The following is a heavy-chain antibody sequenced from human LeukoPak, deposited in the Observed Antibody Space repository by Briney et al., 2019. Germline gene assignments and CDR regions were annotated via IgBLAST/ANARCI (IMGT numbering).Heavy chain of an antibody. CDR3: ARDFRDSSGYFKPEYAFDI. D-gene: IGHD3-22*01. CDR1: GFTFSDYY. V-gene: IGHV3-11*04. J-gene: IGHJ3*02. CDR2: ISSSGSTI. Sequence: GGSLRLSCAASGFTFSDYYMSWIRQAPGKGLEGVSYISSSGSTIYYADSGKGRFTISRDNAKNSLYLQMNSLRAEDTAVYYCARDFRDSSGYFKPEYAFDIWGQGTMVTVSS.